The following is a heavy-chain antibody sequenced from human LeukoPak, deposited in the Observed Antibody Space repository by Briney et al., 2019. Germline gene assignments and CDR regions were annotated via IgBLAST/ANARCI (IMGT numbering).Heavy chain of an antibody. CDR3: AKDMVYAISNWFDP. CDR1: GFIFNNVW. D-gene: IGHD2-8*01. Sequence: PGGSLRLSCAASGFIFNNVWMNWVRQAPGKGLEWVSAISGSGGSTYYADSVKGRFTISRDNSKNTLYLQMNSLRAEDTAVYYCAKDMVYAISNWFDPWGQGTLVTVSS. V-gene: IGHV3-23*01. CDR2: ISGSGGST. J-gene: IGHJ5*02.